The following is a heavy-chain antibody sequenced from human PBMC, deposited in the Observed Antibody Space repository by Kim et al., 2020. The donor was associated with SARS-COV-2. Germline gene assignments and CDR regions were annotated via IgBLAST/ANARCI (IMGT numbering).Heavy chain of an antibody. J-gene: IGHJ6*02. CDR1: GYTFTSYG. CDR2: ISAYNGNT. D-gene: IGHD3-10*01. V-gene: IGHV1-18*01. Sequence: ASVKVSCKASGYTFTSYGISWVRQAPGQGLEWMGWISAYNGNTNYAQKLQGRVTMTTDTSTSTAYMELRSLRSDDTAVYYCARDVLGYGSGRMDVWGQGTTVTVSS. CDR3: ARDVLGYGSGRMDV.